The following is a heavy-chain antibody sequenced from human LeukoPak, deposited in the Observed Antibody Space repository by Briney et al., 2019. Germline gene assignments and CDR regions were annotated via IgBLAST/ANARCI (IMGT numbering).Heavy chain of an antibody. CDR3: ARSLVVGATYPYH. CDR1: GYTFTSYT. Sequence: ASVKVSCKASGYTFTSYTIHWVRQAPGQRLEWMGWINAGNGNTKYSQEFQDRVTITRDTSASTAYMELSSLRSEDTAVYYCARSLVVGATYPYHWGQGTLVTVSS. V-gene: IGHV1-3*03. CDR2: INAGNGNT. J-gene: IGHJ5*02. D-gene: IGHD1-26*01.